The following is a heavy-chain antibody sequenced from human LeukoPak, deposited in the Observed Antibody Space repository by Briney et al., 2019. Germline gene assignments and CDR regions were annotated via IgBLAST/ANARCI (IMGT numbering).Heavy chain of an antibody. CDR3: ARHRVYSGSYYVSYYFDY. J-gene: IGHJ4*02. D-gene: IGHD1-26*01. CDR1: GYSFTSYW. Sequence: GESLKISCKGSGYSFTSYWIGWVRQMPGKGLEFLGIIYPHDSETIYSPSFQGQVTVSADKSISTAYLQWSSLKASDTAMYYCARHRVYSGSYYVSYYFDYWGQGTLVTVSS. V-gene: IGHV5-51*01. CDR2: IYPHDSET.